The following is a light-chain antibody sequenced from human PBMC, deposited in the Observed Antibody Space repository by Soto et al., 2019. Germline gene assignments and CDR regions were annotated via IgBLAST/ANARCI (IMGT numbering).Light chain of an antibody. Sequence: DIQMTQSPSTLSASVGDRVTITCRASQSVDTCLAWYQQKPGKAPHLPIYKASSLETGVPSRFSGSGSVTEFTLTISSLLPDDFATYYCHQFYRYPWTFGQGTKVEIK. CDR2: KAS. J-gene: IGKJ1*01. CDR1: QSVDTC. CDR3: HQFYRYPWT. V-gene: IGKV1-5*03.